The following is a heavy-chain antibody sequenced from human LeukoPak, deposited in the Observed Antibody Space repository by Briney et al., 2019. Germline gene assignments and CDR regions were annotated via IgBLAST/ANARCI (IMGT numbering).Heavy chain of an antibody. CDR2: ISYDGSNK. CDR1: GFTFSSYG. J-gene: IGHJ4*02. CDR3: AKDGAGGATRYFDY. Sequence: GGSLRLSCAASGFTFSSYGMHWVRQAPGKGLEWVAVISYDGSNKYYAASVKGRFTISRDNSTNTLYLQMNSLRAEDTAVYYCAKDGAGGATRYFDYWGQGTLVTVSS. V-gene: IGHV3-30*18. D-gene: IGHD1-26*01.